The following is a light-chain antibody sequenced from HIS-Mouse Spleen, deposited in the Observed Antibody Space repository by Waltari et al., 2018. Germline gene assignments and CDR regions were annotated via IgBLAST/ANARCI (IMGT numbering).Light chain of an antibody. CDR1: ALPKHY. CDR2: KDS. Sequence: SYELTQPPPVSVSPGQTARITGSGNALPKHYAYWYQQEPGQAPVLVIYKDSERPSGIPERFSGSSSGTTVTLTISGVQAEDEADYYCQSADSSGTYVVFGGGTKLTVL. CDR3: QSADSSGTYVV. J-gene: IGLJ2*01. V-gene: IGLV3-25*03.